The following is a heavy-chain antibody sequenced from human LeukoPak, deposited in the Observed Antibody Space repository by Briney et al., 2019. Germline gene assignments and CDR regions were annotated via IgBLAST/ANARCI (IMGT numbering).Heavy chain of an antibody. CDR2: ISYDGTNK. D-gene: IGHD6-19*01. CDR3: ASVGVSGWYYFDY. V-gene: IGHV3-30*03. Sequence: GGSLKLSCAVSGFTFSDSAMHWVRQAPGKGLEWVAVISYDGTNKYYADSVKGRFTISRDNSKNTLYLQMNSLRAEDTAVYYCASVGVSGWYYFDYWGQGTLVTVSS. J-gene: IGHJ4*02. CDR1: GFTFSDSA.